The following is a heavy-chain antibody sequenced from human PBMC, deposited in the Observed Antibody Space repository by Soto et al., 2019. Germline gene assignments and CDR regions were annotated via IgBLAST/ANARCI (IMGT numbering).Heavy chain of an antibody. D-gene: IGHD3-3*01. CDR3: ARPKILRFLESAGAFDI. CDR1: GARFTSYW. V-gene: IGHV5-51*03. Sequence: PVGSLALSIKGSGARFTSYWIGGVRPLDGKGLEWMGIIYPGDSDTRYSPSFQGQVTISADKSISTAYLQWSSLKASDTAMYYCARPKILRFLESAGAFDIWGQGTMVTVS. J-gene: IGHJ3*02. CDR2: IYPGDSDT.